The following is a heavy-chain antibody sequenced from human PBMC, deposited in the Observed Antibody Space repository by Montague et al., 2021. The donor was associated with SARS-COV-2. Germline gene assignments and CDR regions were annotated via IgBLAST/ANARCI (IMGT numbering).Heavy chain of an antibody. CDR1: GGSFSGYS. V-gene: IGHV4-34*01. J-gene: IGHJ4*02. D-gene: IGHD2-8*02. Sequence: SETLSLTCAVYGGSFSGYSWSWIRQSPGKGLEWLGYTYNSDRTXXXPSLESRVSISADTSKNQFSLKLSSVTAADTAVYYCARIGGWAGGFWGQGTLVTVSS. CDR3: ARIGGWAGGF. CDR2: TYNSDRT.